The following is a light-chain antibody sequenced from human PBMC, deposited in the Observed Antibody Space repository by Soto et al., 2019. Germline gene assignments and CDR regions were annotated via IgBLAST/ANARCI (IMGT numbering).Light chain of an antibody. V-gene: IGLV2-14*03. Sequence: HSVLTQPASVSGSPGQSITISCTGTSSDVGGYNYVSWYQHHPGKAHKLMIYDVSNRPSGVSNRFSGSKSGNTASLTISGLQPEDEADYYCSSYTTSNTRQIVFGTGTKVTVL. CDR2: DVS. CDR3: SSYTTSNTRQIV. CDR1: SSDVGGYNY. J-gene: IGLJ1*01.